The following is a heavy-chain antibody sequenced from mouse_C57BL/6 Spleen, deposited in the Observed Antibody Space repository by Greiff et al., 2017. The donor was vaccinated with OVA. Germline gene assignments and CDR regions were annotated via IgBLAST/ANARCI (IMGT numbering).Heavy chain of an antibody. CDR2: IYPRDGST. CDR1: GYTFTDHT. J-gene: IGHJ1*03. V-gene: IGHV1-78*01. Sequence: QVQLQQSDAELVKPGASVKISCKVSGYTFTDHTIHWMKQRPEQGLEWIGYIYPRDGSTKYNEKFKGKATLTADKSSSTAYMQLNSLTSEDSAVYFCARPNYYGSSYWYFDVWGTGTTVTVSS. D-gene: IGHD1-1*01. CDR3: ARPNYYGSSYWYFDV.